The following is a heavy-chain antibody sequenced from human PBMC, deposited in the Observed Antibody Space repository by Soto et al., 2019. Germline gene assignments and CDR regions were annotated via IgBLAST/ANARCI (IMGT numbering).Heavy chain of an antibody. CDR2: ISSSSSYI. CDR3: ARVIGVVVVAHYDY. J-gene: IGHJ4*02. D-gene: IGHD2-15*01. Sequence: EVQLVESGGGLVKPGGSLRLSCAASGFTFSSYSMNWVRQAPGKGLEWVSSISSSSSYIYYADSVKGRFTISRDNAKNSLYRQMNSLRAEDTAVYYCARVIGVVVVAHYDYWGQGTLVTVSS. CDR1: GFTFSSYS. V-gene: IGHV3-21*01.